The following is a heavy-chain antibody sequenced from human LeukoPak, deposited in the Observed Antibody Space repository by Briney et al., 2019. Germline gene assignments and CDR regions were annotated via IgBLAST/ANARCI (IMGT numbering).Heavy chain of an antibody. CDR3: AKDQVGATDDY. J-gene: IGHJ4*02. Sequence: GGSMRLSCAAYGFTFSSYAMSWVRQAPGKVLVWVAAISGSGGSTYYADSGKGRITISRDNSKNTLYLQMNSLRAEDTAVYYCAKDQVGATDDYWGQGTLVTVSS. CDR1: GFTFSSYA. V-gene: IGHV3-23*01. CDR2: ISGSGGST. D-gene: IGHD1-26*01.